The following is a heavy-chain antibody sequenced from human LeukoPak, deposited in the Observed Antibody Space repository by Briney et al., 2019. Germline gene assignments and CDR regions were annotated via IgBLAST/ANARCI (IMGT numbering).Heavy chain of an antibody. Sequence: SETLSLTCTVSGGSISSGSYYWSWIRQPAGKGLEWIGRIYTSGSTNYNPSLKSRVTISVDTSKNQFSLKLTSVTPADTAVYYCATSYHYDSSGYYEXWFDPWGQGTLVTVSS. D-gene: IGHD3-22*01. V-gene: IGHV4-61*02. CDR2: IYTSGST. J-gene: IGHJ5*02. CDR3: ATSYHYDSSGYYEXWFDP. CDR1: GGSISSGSYY.